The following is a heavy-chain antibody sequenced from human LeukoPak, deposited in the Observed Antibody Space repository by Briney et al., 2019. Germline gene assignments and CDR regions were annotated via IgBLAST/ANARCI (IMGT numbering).Heavy chain of an antibody. J-gene: IGHJ3*02. CDR3: ARKNSGSKDDAFDI. CDR2: ISDHSRDG. D-gene: IGHD3-10*01. CDR1: GYTFTNHG. Sequence: ASVKVSCKASGYTFTNHGISWVRQAPGQGLEWVGWISDHSRDGHYAQRFQGRVTMTSNTSATTAYMELRSLRSDDAAVYYCARKNSGSKDDAFDIWGQGTMVTVSA. V-gene: IGHV1-18*01.